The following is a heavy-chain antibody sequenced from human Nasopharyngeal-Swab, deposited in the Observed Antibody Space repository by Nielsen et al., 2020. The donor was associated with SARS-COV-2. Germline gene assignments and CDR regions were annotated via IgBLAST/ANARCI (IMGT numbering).Heavy chain of an antibody. D-gene: IGHD6-13*01. V-gene: IGHV4-34*01. CDR2: INHRGST. J-gene: IGHJ5*02. CDR3: ARKSGVLEQQLVRGRWFDP. Sequence: IRQPPGQVLEWIGEINHRGSTNYNPSLKSRVTISVDTSKNQFSLKLSSVTAADTAVYYCARKSGVLEQQLVRGRWFDPWGQGTLVTVSS.